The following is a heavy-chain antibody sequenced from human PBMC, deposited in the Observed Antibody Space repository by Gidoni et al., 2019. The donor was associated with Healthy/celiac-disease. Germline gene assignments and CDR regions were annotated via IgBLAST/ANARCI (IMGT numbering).Heavy chain of an antibody. Sequence: EVQLVESGGGLVQPGGSLRLSCAASGFTFSSYSMNWVRQAPGKGLEWVSYIRSSSSTIYYADSVKGRFTISRDNAKNSLYLQMNSLRAEDTAVYYCARVRGVMLNDYWGQGTLVTVSS. V-gene: IGHV3-48*01. CDR3: ARVRGVMLNDY. J-gene: IGHJ4*02. CDR2: IRSSSSTI. CDR1: GFTFSSYS. D-gene: IGHD3-10*01.